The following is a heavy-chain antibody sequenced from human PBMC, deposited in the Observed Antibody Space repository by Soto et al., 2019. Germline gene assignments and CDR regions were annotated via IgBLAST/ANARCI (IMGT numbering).Heavy chain of an antibody. CDR2: INHSGST. V-gene: IGHV4-34*01. CDR1: GGSFSGYY. Sequence: QVQLQQWGAGLLKPSETLSLTCAVYGGSFSGYYWSWIRQPPGKGLEWIGEINHSGSTNYNPSLKSRVTISVDTSKNQFSLKLSSVTAADTAVYYCAREKRQSRRAFDYWGQGTLVTVSS. CDR3: AREKRQSRRAFDY. J-gene: IGHJ4*02.